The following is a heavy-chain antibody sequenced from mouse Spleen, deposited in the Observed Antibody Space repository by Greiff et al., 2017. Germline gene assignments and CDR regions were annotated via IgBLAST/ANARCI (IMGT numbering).Heavy chain of an antibody. Sequence: EVHLVESGGGLVKPGGSLKLSCAASGFTFSDYGMHWVRQAPEKGLEWVAYISSGSSTIYYADTVKGRFTISRDNAKNTLFLQMTSLRSEDTAMYYCAEAYYGSTFAYWGQGTLVTVSA. V-gene: IGHV5-17*01. CDR3: AEAYYGSTFAY. CDR1: GFTFSDYG. CDR2: ISSGSSTI. J-gene: IGHJ3*01. D-gene: IGHD1-1*01.